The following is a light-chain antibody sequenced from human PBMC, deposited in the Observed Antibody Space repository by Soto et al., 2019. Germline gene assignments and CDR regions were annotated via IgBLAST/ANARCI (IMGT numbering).Light chain of an antibody. J-gene: IGKJ1*01. CDR1: QSVSSDY. CDR2: GAS. V-gene: IGKV3-20*01. Sequence: EIVLTQSPGTLSLSPGERATLSCRASQSVSSDYLAWYLQKPGQAPRLLIYGASSRATGIPDRFSGSGSGTDFTLTISRLEPEDFAVYYCQQYGSSPWTFGQGTKVEIK. CDR3: QQYGSSPWT.